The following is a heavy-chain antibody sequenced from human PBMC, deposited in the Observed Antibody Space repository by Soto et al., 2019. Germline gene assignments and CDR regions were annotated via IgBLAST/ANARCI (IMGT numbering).Heavy chain of an antibody. CDR3: ARDDGYYDSSGPITVSDY. V-gene: IGHV3-21*01. D-gene: IGHD3-22*01. CDR1: GFTFSSYS. Sequence: GALRLSCAASGFTFSSYSMNWVRQAPGKGLEWVSSISSSSSYIYYADSVKGRFTISRDNAKNSLYLQMNGLRAEDTAVYYCARDDGYYDSSGPITVSDYWGQGTLVT. CDR2: ISSSSSYI. J-gene: IGHJ4*02.